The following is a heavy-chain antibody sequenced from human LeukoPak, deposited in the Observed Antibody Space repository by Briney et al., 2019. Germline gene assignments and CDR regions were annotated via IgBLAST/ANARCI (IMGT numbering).Heavy chain of an antibody. V-gene: IGHV3-30*18. CDR2: ISYDGSNK. CDR1: GFTFSSYG. J-gene: IGHJ6*02. D-gene: IGHD3-22*01. CDR3: AKGDYDSSGYYLGYYYYYGMDV. Sequence: GGSLRLSCAASGFTFSSYGMHWVRQAPGKGLEWVAVISYDGSNKYYADSVKGRFTISRDNSKNTLYLQMNSLRAEDTAVHYCAKGDYDSSGYYLGYYYYYGMDVWGQGTTVTVCS.